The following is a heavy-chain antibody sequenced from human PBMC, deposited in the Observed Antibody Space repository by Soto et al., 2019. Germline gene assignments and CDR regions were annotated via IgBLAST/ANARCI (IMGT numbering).Heavy chain of an antibody. D-gene: IGHD7-27*01. V-gene: IGHV3-23*01. Sequence: GGSLRLSCAASGFTFSSYAMSWVRQAPGKGLEWVSAISGSGGSTYYADSVKGRFTISRDNSKNTLYLQMNSLRAEDTAVDYCAKAGKLTGDNSHFDYWGQGTLVTVSS. CDR3: AKAGKLTGDNSHFDY. CDR1: GFTFSSYA. J-gene: IGHJ4*02. CDR2: ISGSGGST.